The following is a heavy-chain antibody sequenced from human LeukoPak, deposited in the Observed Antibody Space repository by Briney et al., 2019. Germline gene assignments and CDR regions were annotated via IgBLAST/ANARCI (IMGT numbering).Heavy chain of an antibody. CDR1: GFTVSSNY. CDR3: ATGRIFGSFDY. J-gene: IGHJ4*02. Sequence: GRSLRLSCAASGFTVSSNYMSWVRQAPGKGLEWVSIIYIGDSTYYADSVKGRFTISRDNSKNTLYLQMNSLRAEDTAVYYCATGRIFGSFDYWGQGTLVTVSS. CDR2: IYIGDST. D-gene: IGHD2-15*01. V-gene: IGHV3-53*01.